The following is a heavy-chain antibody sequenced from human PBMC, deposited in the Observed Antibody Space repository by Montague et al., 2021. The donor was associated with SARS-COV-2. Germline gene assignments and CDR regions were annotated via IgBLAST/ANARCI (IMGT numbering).Heavy chain of an antibody. V-gene: IGHV4-4*02. CDR3: ARQMVINGVSEAFDL. D-gene: IGHD2-8*01. Sequence: SETLSLTCAVSGGSISSNNWWSWVRQPPGKALEWIGEIYHSEVTNYNPSLKSRVTISVDKSRNRFSLKVKSVTAADTAVYYCARQMVINGVSEAFDLWGPGTMVTVSS. J-gene: IGHJ3*01. CDR1: GGSISSNNW. CDR2: IYHSEVT.